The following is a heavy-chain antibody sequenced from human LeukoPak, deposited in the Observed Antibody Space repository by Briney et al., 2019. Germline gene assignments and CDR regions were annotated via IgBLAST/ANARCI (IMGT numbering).Heavy chain of an antibody. CDR2: ISYDGSNK. V-gene: IGHV3-30*18. CDR1: GFTFSSYG. J-gene: IGHJ4*02. Sequence: GRSLRLSCAASGFTFSSYGMHWVRQAPGKGLEWVAVISYDGSNKYYADSVKGRFTISRDNSKNTLYLQMNSLRAEDTAVYYCAKDPDSLGDYWGQGTLVTVSS. CDR3: AKDPDSLGDY. D-gene: IGHD2-15*01.